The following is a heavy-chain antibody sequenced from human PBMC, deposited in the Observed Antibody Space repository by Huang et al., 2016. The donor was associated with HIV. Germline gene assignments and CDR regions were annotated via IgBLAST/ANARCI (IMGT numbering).Heavy chain of an antibody. CDR2: INSDGSST. CDR1: GFSISSYW. V-gene: IGHV3-74*01. CDR3: ARDPRIQSWLNFFDY. J-gene: IGHJ4*02. Sequence: EVQLVESGGGLVQPGGSLRLSCAASGFSISSYWMHWVRQAPGKGRVWVSRINSDGSSTSYAGSVKGRFTISRDNAKNTLYLQMNSLRAEDTAVYYCARDPRIQSWLNFFDYWGQGTLVSVSS. D-gene: IGHD3-22*01.